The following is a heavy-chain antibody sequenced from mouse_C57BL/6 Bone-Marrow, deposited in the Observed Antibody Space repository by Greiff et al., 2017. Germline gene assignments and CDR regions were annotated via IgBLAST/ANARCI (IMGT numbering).Heavy chain of an antibody. J-gene: IGHJ2*01. Sequence: VQLQQPGAELVKPGASVKMSCKASGYTFTSYWITWVKQRPGQGLEWIGDIYPGSGSTNYNEKFKSKATLTVDTSSSTAYMQLSSLTSEDSAVYYCARSGDYDHYFGYWGQGTTLTVSA. CDR2: IYPGSGST. V-gene: IGHV1-55*01. CDR3: ARSGDYDHYFGY. D-gene: IGHD2-4*01. CDR1: GYTFTSYW.